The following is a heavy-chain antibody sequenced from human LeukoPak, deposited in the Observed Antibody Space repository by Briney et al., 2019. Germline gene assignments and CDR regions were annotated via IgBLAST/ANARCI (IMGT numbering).Heavy chain of an antibody. CDR2: ISSSSSYI. D-gene: IGHD2-21*01. J-gene: IGHJ4*02. CDR3: ARDVVGDY. Sequence: GGSLRLSCAASGFTFSRHWVSWGRQAPGKGLEWVSSISSSSSYIYYADSVKGRFTISRDNAKNSLYLQMNSLRAEDTAVYYCARDVVGDYWGQGTLVTVSS. V-gene: IGHV3-21*01. CDR1: GFTFSRHW.